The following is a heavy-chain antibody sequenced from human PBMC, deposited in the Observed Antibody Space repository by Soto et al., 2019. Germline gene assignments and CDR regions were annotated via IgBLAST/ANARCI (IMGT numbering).Heavy chain of an antibody. CDR2: IFHSGST. CDR3: ARDRYYGSGTYYNFYYGMDV. V-gene: IGHV4-30-4*01. J-gene: IGHJ6*02. CDR1: GGSINSGDYY. D-gene: IGHD3-10*01. Sequence: SETLSLTCTVSGGSINSGDYYWTWVRQPPGKGLEWIENIFHSGSTYYTPSLQSRVTISLDTSKNHFSLKLSSVTPADTAVYYCARDRYYGSGTYYNFYYGMDVWGQGTTVTVSS.